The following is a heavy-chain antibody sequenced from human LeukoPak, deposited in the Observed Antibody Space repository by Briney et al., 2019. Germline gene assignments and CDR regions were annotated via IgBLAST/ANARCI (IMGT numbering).Heavy chain of an antibody. Sequence: SETLSLTCTVSGGSISSSSYYWGWIRQPPGKGLEWIGSIYYSGSTYYNPSLKSRVTISVDTSKNQFSLKLSSVTAADTAVYYCARGGIALYWGQGTLVTVSS. CDR2: IYYSGST. CDR3: ARGGIALY. V-gene: IGHV4-39*07. J-gene: IGHJ4*02. D-gene: IGHD6-13*01. CDR1: GGSISSSSYY.